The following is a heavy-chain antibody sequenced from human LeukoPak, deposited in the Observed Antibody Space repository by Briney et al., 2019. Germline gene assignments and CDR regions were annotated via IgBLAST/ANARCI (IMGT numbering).Heavy chain of an antibody. Sequence: GESLKISCKGSGYSFTIHWIAWVRQMPGKGLEWMGIIYPGDSDTRYSPSFQGQVTISADKSISTAYLQWSSLKASDTAMYYCARLYRTTSPLDYWRQGTLVTVSS. D-gene: IGHD1-26*01. CDR1: GYSFTIHW. CDR2: IYPGDSDT. J-gene: IGHJ4*02. CDR3: ARLYRTTSPLDY. V-gene: IGHV5-51*01.